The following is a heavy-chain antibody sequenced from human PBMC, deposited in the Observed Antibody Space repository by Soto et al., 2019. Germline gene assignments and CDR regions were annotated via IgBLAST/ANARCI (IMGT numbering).Heavy chain of an antibody. Sequence: QVQLVQSGAEVKKPGASVKLSCRTSGYTFTHYYIHWVRQAPGQGLEWLAIINPASGSTNYAQDFLGRVTLTMATSTTTVYMELSGLRADDAAIFYCPRDLAAGGHWGQGTLVTVSS. J-gene: IGHJ4*02. V-gene: IGHV1-46*01. D-gene: IGHD6-25*01. CDR3: PRDLAAGGH. CDR1: GYTFTHYY. CDR2: INPASGST.